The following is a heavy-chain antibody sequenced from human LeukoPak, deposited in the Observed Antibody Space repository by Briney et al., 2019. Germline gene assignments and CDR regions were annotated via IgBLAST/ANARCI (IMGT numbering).Heavy chain of an antibody. D-gene: IGHD5-18*01. Sequence: PGGSQRLSCAASGFTFSSYDMSWVRQAPGKGLEWVSAISGSGGSTYYADSVKGRFTISRDNSKNTLYLQMNSLRAEDTAVYYCASRGDTAMVTYCWGQRTLVTVSS. CDR1: GFTFSSYD. CDR3: ASRGDTAMVTYC. V-gene: IGHV3-23*01. CDR2: ISGSGGST. J-gene: IGHJ4*02.